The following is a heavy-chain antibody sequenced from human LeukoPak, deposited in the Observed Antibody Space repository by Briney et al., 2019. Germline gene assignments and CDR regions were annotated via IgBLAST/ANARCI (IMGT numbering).Heavy chain of an antibody. Sequence: GGSLRSSCAASGFTFSSYGMHWVRQAPGKGLEWVAVISYDGSNKYYADSVKGRFTISRDNSKNTLYLQMNSLRAEDTAVYYCAKDFAASEDYFDYWGQGTLVTVSS. CDR3: AKDFAASEDYFDY. V-gene: IGHV3-30*18. D-gene: IGHD6-25*01. J-gene: IGHJ4*02. CDR1: GFTFSSYG. CDR2: ISYDGSNK.